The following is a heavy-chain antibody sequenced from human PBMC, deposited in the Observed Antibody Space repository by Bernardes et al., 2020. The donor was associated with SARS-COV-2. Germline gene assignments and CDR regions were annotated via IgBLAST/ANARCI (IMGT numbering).Heavy chain of an antibody. V-gene: IGHV4-39*07. Sequence: TLSLTCTVSGGSISSSSYYWGWIRQPPGKGLEWIGSIYYSGSTYYNPSLKSRVTISVDTSKNQFSLKLSSVTAADTAVYYCARGRYCSSTSCYPPDYWGQGTLVTVSS. CDR3: ARGRYCSSTSCYPPDY. CDR1: GGSISSSSYY. CDR2: IYYSGST. J-gene: IGHJ4*02. D-gene: IGHD2-2*01.